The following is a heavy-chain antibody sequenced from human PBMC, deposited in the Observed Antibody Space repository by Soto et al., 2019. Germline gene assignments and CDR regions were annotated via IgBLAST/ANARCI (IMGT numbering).Heavy chain of an antibody. CDR1: GGSITRRNHY. D-gene: IGHD5-12*01. Sequence: SETLSLTCTVAGGSITRRNHYWGWVRQPPGKGLEWVASIHHTGSTYYNPSLRARIRMSIDTSKNRFSLSLTSVTATDTATYFCSTYAYDDHNSGYHDFGGQGTLVTVSS. V-gene: IGHV4-39*01. J-gene: IGHJ4*02. CDR3: STYAYDDHNSGYHDF. CDR2: IHHTGST.